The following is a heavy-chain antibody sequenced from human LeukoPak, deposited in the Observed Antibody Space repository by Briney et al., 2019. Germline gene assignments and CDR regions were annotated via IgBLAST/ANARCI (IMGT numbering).Heavy chain of an antibody. V-gene: IGHV4-30-4*08. Sequence: KPSQTLSLTCTVSGGSISSGVYYWSWIRQPPGKGLEWIGYIYYSGSTYYNPSLKSRVTISVDTSKNQFSLKLSSVTAADTAVYYCARVVWYYYGSGNWFDPWGQGTLVTVSS. D-gene: IGHD3-10*01. CDR1: GGSISSGVYY. CDR3: ARVVWYYYGSGNWFDP. CDR2: IYYSGST. J-gene: IGHJ5*02.